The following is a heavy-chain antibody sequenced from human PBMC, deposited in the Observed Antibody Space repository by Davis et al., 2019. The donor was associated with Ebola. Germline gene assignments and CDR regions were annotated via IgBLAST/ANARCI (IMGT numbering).Heavy chain of an antibody. J-gene: IGHJ6*02. CDR3: ATILYPVSYYYYYGMDV. Sequence: SQTLSLTCAISGDSVSSNSAAWNWIRQSPSRGLEWLGRTYYRSKWYTDYAVSVKSRITINPDTSKNQFSLQLNSVTPEDTAVYYCATILYPVSYYYYYGMDVWGQGTTVTVSS. D-gene: IGHD2-8*01. CDR2: TYYRSKWYT. CDR1: GDSVSSNSAA. V-gene: IGHV6-1*01.